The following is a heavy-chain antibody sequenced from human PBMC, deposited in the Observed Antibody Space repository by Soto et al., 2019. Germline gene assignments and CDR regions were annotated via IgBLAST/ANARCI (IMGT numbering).Heavy chain of an antibody. D-gene: IGHD3-16*02. V-gene: IGHV3-74*01. CDR1: GFTFSSYW. Sequence: GGSLRLSCAASGFTFSSYWMHWVRQAPGKGLVWVSRINSDGSSTSYADSGKGRFTISRDNAKNTLYLQMNSLRAEDTAVYYCARGYDYVWGSYRPRKITYYYYYGMDVWGQGTTVTVSS. J-gene: IGHJ6*02. CDR3: ARGYDYVWGSYRPRKITYYYYYGMDV. CDR2: INSDGSST.